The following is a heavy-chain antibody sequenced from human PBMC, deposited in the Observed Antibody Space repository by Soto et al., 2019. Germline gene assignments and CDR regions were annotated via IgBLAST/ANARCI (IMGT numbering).Heavy chain of an antibody. V-gene: IGHV4-59*01. CDR2: MYYSGST. Sequence: PSETLSLTCTVSGGSISSYYCSWIRQPPGKGLEWIGYMYYSGSTNYNPSLKSRVTISVDTSKNQFSLKLSSVTAADTAMYYCARGYSSGYWSGYYYFDYWGQGTLVTVSS. CDR1: GGSISSYY. J-gene: IGHJ4*02. CDR3: ARGYSSGYWSGYYYFDY. D-gene: IGHD3-22*01.